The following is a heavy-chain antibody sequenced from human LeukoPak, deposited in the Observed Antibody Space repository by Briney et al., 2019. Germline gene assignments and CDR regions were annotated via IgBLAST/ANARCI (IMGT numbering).Heavy chain of an antibody. Sequence: GASVKVSCKASGYTFTGYYMHWVRQAPGQGLEWMGWINPHSGGTNYAQKFQGRVTMTRDTSITTAYMELSRLTSDDTAIYYCAKVPPSITAAGNWLDPWGQGALVTVSS. V-gene: IGHV1-2*02. CDR2: INPHSGGT. D-gene: IGHD6-13*01. CDR3: AKVPPSITAAGNWLDP. CDR1: GYTFTGYY. J-gene: IGHJ5*02.